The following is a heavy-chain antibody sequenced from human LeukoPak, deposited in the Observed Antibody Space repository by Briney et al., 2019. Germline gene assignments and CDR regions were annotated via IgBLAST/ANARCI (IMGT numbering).Heavy chain of an antibody. CDR3: ARDWAYCSGGSCLWWFGP. J-gene: IGHJ5*02. CDR1: GYTFTGYY. V-gene: IGHV1-2*02. CDR2: INPNSGGT. Sequence: ASVKVSCKASGYTFTGYYMHWVRQAPGQGLEWMGWINPNSGGTNYAQKFQGRVTMTRDTSISTAYMEFSSLRSDDPAVYYCARDWAYCSGGSCLWWFGPWGQGTLVNVSP. D-gene: IGHD2-15*01.